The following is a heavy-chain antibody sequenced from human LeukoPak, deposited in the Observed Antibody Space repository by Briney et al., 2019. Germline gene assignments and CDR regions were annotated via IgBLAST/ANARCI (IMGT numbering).Heavy chain of an antibody. Sequence: SETLSLTCTVSGGSISSYYWSWIRQPPGKGLEWIGSIYYSGSTYYNPSLKSRVTISVDTSKNQFSLKLSSVTAADTAVYYCARGLAAAGTWWGHEVNEFDYWGQGTLVTVSS. D-gene: IGHD6-13*01. CDR3: ARGLAAAGTWWGHEVNEFDY. V-gene: IGHV4-59*12. CDR1: GGSISSYY. CDR2: IYYSGST. J-gene: IGHJ4*02.